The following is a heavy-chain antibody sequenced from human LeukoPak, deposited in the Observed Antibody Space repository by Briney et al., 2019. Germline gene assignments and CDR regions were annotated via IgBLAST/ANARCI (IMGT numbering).Heavy chain of an antibody. Sequence: GGSLRLSCVTSGFSYVNYNMSWVRQAPGRGLEWLAFSSPGDSTIYYAGSVKGRFTISRDDARNSVFLQMNSLRAEDTAVYYCVRARELDVRGKGTTVTVSS. CDR1: GFSYVNYN. CDR2: SSPGDSTI. J-gene: IGHJ6*04. D-gene: IGHD3-10*01. CDR3: VRARELDV. V-gene: IGHV3-48*04.